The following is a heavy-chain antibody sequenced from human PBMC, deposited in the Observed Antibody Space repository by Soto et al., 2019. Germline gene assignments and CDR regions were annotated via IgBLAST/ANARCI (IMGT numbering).Heavy chain of an antibody. CDR1: GYSFSSHA. Sequence: SVKVSCKASGYSFSSHAITCVRQAPGQGLKWMGGIIPVFGTPSYAQKFQGRVTISADKSTNTSYLELRSLRSEDTAVYYCARGGALSTSWYWGDGLDSWGQGTQVTVSS. J-gene: IGHJ4*02. V-gene: IGHV1-69*06. CDR3: ARGGALSTSWYWGDGLDS. D-gene: IGHD6-13*01. CDR2: IIPVFGTP.